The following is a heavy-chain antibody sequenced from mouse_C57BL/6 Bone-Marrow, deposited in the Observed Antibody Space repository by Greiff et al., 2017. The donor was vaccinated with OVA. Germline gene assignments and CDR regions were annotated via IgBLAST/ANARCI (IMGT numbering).Heavy chain of an antibody. V-gene: IGHV10-3*01. CDR3: VRGDYGSFYFDY. Sequence: EVQRVESGGGLVQPKGSLKLSCAASGFTFNTYAMHWVRQAPGKGLEWVARIRSKSSNYATYYADSVKDRFTISRDDSQSMLYLQMNNLKTEDTAMYNCVRGDYGSFYFDYWGQGTTLTVSS. J-gene: IGHJ2*01. CDR1: GFTFNTYA. CDR2: IRSKSSNYAT. D-gene: IGHD1-1*01.